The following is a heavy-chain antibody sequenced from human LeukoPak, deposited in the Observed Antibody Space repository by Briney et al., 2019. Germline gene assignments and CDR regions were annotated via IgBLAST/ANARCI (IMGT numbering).Heavy chain of an antibody. CDR2: IYYTET. V-gene: IGHV4-59*02. J-gene: IGHJ4*02. D-gene: IGHD7-27*01. CDR1: GCSVSNYY. CDR3: ATRKLGNDY. Sequence: SETLSLTCTVSGCSVSNYYWSWIRQSPGKGLEWIGYIYYTETSYNHSVKIRVTISADTSKNQFSLKLYSVTAADTAVYYCATRKLGNDYWGQGTLVTVSS.